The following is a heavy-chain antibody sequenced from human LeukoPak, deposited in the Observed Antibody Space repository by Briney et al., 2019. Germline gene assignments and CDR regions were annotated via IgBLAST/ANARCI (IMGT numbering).Heavy chain of an antibody. CDR3: ARTPRWVTAVVQLFDY. CDR2: ISCDGSNK. Sequence: PGGSLRLSCAASGFTFSSYAMRWVRQAPGKGLEWVAVISCDGSNKYYADSVKGRFTISRDNSKNTLYLQMNSLRAEDTAVYYCARTPRWVTAVVQLFDYWGQGTLVTVSS. J-gene: IGHJ4*02. CDR1: GFTFSSYA. D-gene: IGHD5-18*01. V-gene: IGHV3-30-3*01.